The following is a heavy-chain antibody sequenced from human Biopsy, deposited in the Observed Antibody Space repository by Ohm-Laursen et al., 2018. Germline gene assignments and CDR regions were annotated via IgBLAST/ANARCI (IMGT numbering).Heavy chain of an antibody. D-gene: IGHD3-16*01. CDR3: VRVGATEVSHYFDH. CDR1: GFDFSDYS. J-gene: IGHJ2*01. V-gene: IGHV3-21*01. CDR2: VTTTSSYI. Sequence: SLRLSCAASGFDFSDYSMSWVRQAPGKGLEWVSSVTTTSSYIYYADSVKGRFTISRDNAKNSLYLQMNSLRAEDTAVYYCVRVGATEVSHYFDHWGRGTLVTVSS.